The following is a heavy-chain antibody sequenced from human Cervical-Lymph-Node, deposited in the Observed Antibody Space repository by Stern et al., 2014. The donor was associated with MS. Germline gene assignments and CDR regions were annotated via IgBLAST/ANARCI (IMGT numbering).Heavy chain of an antibody. J-gene: IGHJ6*02. CDR3: ARDQITGVAEASYYSDYGMDV. CDR2: ISSRGRTI. V-gene: IGHV3-11*01. D-gene: IGHD4-23*01. Sequence: VQLVESGGGLVKLGGSLRLSCAASGFTFSDYYMTWIRQAPGKGLEWLSYISSRGRTIYYADSVKGRFTISRDNAKNALYLQMHDLRAEDTAVYYCARDQITGVAEASYYSDYGMDVWGQGISVTVSS. CDR1: GFTFSDYY.